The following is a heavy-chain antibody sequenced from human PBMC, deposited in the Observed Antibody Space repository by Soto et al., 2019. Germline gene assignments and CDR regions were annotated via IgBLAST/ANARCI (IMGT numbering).Heavy chain of an antibody. CDR1: GFTLSGYA. Sequence: EVQLAASGGGLAQPGGSLRLSCAGSGFTLSGYAMDWVRQAPGKGLEYVSGISSQGVGTYYANPVQGRFTISSDNSKNSVYLQMGSLRPEDMAVYSCARRARQDFYYMDVWGNGTTVTVS. CDR2: ISSQGVGT. V-gene: IGHV3-64*01. D-gene: IGHD6-6*01. J-gene: IGHJ6*03. CDR3: ARRARQDFYYMDV.